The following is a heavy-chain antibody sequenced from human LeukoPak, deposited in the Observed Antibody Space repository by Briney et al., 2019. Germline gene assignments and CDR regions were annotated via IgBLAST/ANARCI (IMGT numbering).Heavy chain of an antibody. D-gene: IGHD3-10*01. V-gene: IGHV3-23*01. J-gene: IGHJ3*02. CDR3: AKVRPNDVMVRGVIRLDDAFDI. CDR2: IRGSGGRT. Sequence: GRSLRLSCAASGFTFSSYAMGWVRQAPGEGLEWVSAIRGSGGRTYYADSVKGRFTISRDNSKNTPYLQMNRLRAEDTAVYYCAKVRPNDVMVRGVIRLDDAFDIWGQGTMVTVSS. CDR1: GFTFSSYA.